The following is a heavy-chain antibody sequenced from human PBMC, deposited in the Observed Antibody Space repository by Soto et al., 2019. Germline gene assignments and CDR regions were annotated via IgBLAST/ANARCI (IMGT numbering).Heavy chain of an antibody. Sequence: ESWILSCTGSGGTLRGCCRRWFRLPPGKGLEWIGEINHSGSTNYNPSLKSRVTISVDTSKNQVSLKLSSVTAADTAVYYCARGGRSTIFGVVIMLHYYYGMDVCGQGPTVT. V-gene: IGHV4-34*01. CDR1: GGTLRGCC. D-gene: IGHD3-3*01. CDR2: INHSGST. J-gene: IGHJ6*02. CDR3: ARGGRSTIFGVVIMLHYYYGMDV.